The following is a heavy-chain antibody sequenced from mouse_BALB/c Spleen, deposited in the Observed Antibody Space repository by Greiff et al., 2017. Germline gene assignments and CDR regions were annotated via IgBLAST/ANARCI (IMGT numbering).Heavy chain of an antibody. CDR1: GYTFTSYW. V-gene: IGHV1S81*02. J-gene: IGHJ4*01. D-gene: IGHD2-1*01. CDR3: ARFGNYPLYAMDY. CDR2: INPSNGRT. Sequence: QVQLQQPGAELVKPGASVKLSCKASGYTFTSYWMHWVKQRPGQGLEWIGEINPSNGRTNYNEKFKSKATLTVDKSSSTAYMQLSSLTSEDSAVYYCARFGNYPLYAMDYWGQGTSVTVSS.